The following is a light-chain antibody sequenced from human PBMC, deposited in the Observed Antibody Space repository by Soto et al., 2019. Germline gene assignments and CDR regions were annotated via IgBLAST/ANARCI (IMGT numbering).Light chain of an antibody. V-gene: IGKV1-39*01. CDR2: GAS. J-gene: IGKJ1*01. Sequence: DIQMSQSPSSLSASVGDRVPITCRARQTISSNLNWYQQKPGKVPKPPIYGASCVQSGVPSRFSGSGSGKEFTLTISSLQPEDSGTHYCQQTYSTPPALVQVTKVEMK. CDR1: QTISSN. CDR3: QQTYSTPPA.